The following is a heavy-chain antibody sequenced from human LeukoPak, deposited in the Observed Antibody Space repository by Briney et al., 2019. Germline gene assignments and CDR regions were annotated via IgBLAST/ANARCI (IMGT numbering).Heavy chain of an antibody. Sequence: KPSETLSLTCTVSGGSMSPYHWSWIRQPSGKGLEWTGYIYYSGSTNYNPSLKSRVTISVDTSKNQFSLKLSSVTAADTAMYYCARAVSGRFDYWGQGTLVTVSS. CDR1: GGSMSPYH. CDR3: ARAVSGRFDY. CDR2: IYYSGST. D-gene: IGHD6-19*01. V-gene: IGHV4-59*08. J-gene: IGHJ4*02.